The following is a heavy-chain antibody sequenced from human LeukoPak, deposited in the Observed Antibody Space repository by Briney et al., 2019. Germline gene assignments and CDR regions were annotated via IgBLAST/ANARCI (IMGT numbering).Heavy chain of an antibody. V-gene: IGHV4-61*09. D-gene: IGHD3-22*01. CDR1: GGSISSGDSF. CDR3: ARQAPPSRDSSGYYYYYYYMDV. Sequence: PPQTLSLTCSVSGGSISSGDSFWSWIRQSAERGLEWIGYIYTSGSTNYNPSLKSRVTISVDTSKNQFSLKLSSVTAADTAVYYCARQAPPSRDSSGYYYYYYYMDVWGKGTTVTVSS. J-gene: IGHJ6*03. CDR2: IYTSGST.